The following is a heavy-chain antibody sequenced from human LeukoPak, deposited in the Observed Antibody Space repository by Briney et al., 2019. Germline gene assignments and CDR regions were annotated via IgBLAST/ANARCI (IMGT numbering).Heavy chain of an antibody. CDR2: MDPSGSQK. V-gene: IGHV3-7*01. D-gene: IGHD1-1*01. CDR1: GFTFNRSW. Sequence: HPGGSLRLSCAASGFTFNRSWMNWVRQAPGKGLEWVANMDPSGSQKRYVDSVKGRFIISKDNPGASLYLDMYSLRAEDTAIYYSAIWTSGNYWGQGTLVTVSS. CDR3: AIWTSGNY. J-gene: IGHJ4*02.